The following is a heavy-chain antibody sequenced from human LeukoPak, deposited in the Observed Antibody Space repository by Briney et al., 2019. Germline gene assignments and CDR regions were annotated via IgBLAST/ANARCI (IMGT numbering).Heavy chain of an antibody. CDR3: ARDLDDYVWGSYRPCDY. Sequence: GGSLRLSCAASGFTFSSYSMNWVRQAPGKGLEWVSSISSSSSYIYYADSVKGRFTISRDNAKNSLYLQMNSLRAEDTAVYYCARDLDDYVWGSYRPCDYWGQGTLVTVSS. CDR1: GFTFSSYS. J-gene: IGHJ4*02. V-gene: IGHV3-21*01. CDR2: ISSSSSYI. D-gene: IGHD3-16*02.